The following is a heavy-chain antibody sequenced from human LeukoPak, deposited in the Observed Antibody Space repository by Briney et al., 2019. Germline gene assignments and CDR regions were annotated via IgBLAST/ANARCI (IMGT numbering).Heavy chain of an antibody. CDR3: AKDWRGSDY. CDR2: ISGSGGST. Sequence: GGSLRLSCAASGFTFRNFGLSWVRQVPGKGLEWVSAISGSGGSTYYADSVKGRFTISRNNSRDTVYLQMNSLRVEDTAVYYCAKDWRGSDYRGQGTLVTVSS. D-gene: IGHD3-3*01. J-gene: IGHJ4*02. CDR1: GFTFRNFG. V-gene: IGHV3-23*01.